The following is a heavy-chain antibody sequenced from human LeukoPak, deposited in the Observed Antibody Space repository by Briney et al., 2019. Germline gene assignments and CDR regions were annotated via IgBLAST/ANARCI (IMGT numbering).Heavy chain of an antibody. CDR1: GFTFSSYS. CDR2: ISSSSSYI. J-gene: IGHJ4*02. D-gene: IGHD2-2*02. CDR3: AKIGPYCSSTSCYTPYFDY. Sequence: PGGSLRLSCAASGFTFSSYSMNWVRQAPGKGLEWVSSISSSSSYIYYADSVKGRFTISRDNAKNSLYLQMNSLRAEDTAVYYCAKIGPYCSSTSCYTPYFDYWGQGTLVTVSS. V-gene: IGHV3-21*01.